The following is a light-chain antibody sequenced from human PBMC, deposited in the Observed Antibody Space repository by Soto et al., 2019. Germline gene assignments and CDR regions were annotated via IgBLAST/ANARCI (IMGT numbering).Light chain of an antibody. J-gene: IGLJ2*01. Sequence: QSVLTQSPSASASVGVSVKLTCTLRSGHSNYAIAWHQQQPEKGPRYLMKLNSDGSHSKGDGIPDRFSGSSSGAERYLTISSLQSEDEADYYCQTWGTGIQVFGGGTKVTVL. CDR1: SGHSNYA. CDR3: QTWGTGIQV. V-gene: IGLV4-69*01. CDR2: LNSDGSH.